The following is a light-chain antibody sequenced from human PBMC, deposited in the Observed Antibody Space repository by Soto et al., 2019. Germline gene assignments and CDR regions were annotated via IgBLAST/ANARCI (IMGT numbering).Light chain of an antibody. Sequence: DIQMTQSPSTLSASVGDRVTITCRASQSINTWLAWYQQRPGKAPQLLIYDASSLESGVPSRFSGSGSGTEFTLTISSLQPDDFATYYCQQYNDYYSFAQRTKLEIK. CDR1: QSINTW. CDR3: QQYNDYYS. CDR2: DAS. J-gene: IGKJ2*01. V-gene: IGKV1-5*01.